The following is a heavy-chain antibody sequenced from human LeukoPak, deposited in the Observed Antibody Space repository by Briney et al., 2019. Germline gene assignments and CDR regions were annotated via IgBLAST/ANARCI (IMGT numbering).Heavy chain of an antibody. CDR3: ARFSSGWYSAFDY. V-gene: IGHV3-53*01. CDR2: VYSGDST. CDR1: GFIVNNKY. Sequence: GRSLRLSCAASGFIVNNKYRSWVRQAPGKGLEWVSVVYSGDSTYHADSVKGRFTISRDNSKNTMYLQMNSLRAEDTAVYYCARFSSGWYSAFDYWGQGTLVTVSS. J-gene: IGHJ4*02. D-gene: IGHD6-19*01.